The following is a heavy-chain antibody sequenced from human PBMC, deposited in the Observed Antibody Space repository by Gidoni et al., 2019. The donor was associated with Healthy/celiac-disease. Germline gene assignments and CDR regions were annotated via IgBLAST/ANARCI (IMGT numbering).Heavy chain of an antibody. CDR3: TRVLDLYYDILTGYDL. Sequence: EVQLVESGGGLVKPGRSLRLSCTASGFTFGDYAMSWFRQAPGKGLEWVGFIRSKAYGGTTEYAASVKGRFTISRDDSKSIAYLQMNSLKTEDTAVYYCTRVLDLYYDILTGYDLWGQGTLVTVSS. V-gene: IGHV3-49*05. J-gene: IGHJ5*02. D-gene: IGHD3-9*01. CDR2: IRSKAYGGTT. CDR1: GFTFGDYA.